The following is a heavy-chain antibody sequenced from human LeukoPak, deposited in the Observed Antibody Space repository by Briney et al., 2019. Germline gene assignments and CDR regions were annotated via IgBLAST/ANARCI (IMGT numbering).Heavy chain of an antibody. CDR1: GGTFSSYA. V-gene: IGHV1-69*04. CDR2: IIPILGIA. J-gene: IGHJ5*02. Sequence: GASVKVSCKASGGTFSSYAISWVRQAPGQGLEWMGRIIPILGIANYAQKFQGRVTITADKSTSTAYMELSSLRSEDTAVYYCARDRLTGYSSSWYLNWFDPWGQGTLVTVSS. D-gene: IGHD6-13*01. CDR3: ARDRLTGYSSSWYLNWFDP.